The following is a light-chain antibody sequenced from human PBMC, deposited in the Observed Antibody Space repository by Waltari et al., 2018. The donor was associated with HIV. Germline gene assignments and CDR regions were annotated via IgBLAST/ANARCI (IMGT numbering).Light chain of an antibody. J-gene: IGLJ3*02. CDR2: DVS. CDR1: SSYVGGYDY. V-gene: IGLV2-14*01. CDR3: SSYTTGSTLV. Sequence: QSALTQPRSVSGSPGQSVTISCTGTSSYVGGYDYVSWYQQDPGKAPKVIIYDVSKRPSGVSNRFSGSKSGNTASLTISGLQAEDEADYYCSSYTTGSTLVFGGGTTVTVL.